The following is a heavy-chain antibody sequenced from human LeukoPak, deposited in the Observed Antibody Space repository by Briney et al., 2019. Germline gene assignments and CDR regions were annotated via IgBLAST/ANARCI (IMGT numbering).Heavy chain of an antibody. J-gene: IGHJ6*02. Sequence: SETLSLTCTVSGGSISSYYWSWIRQPPGKGLEWIGYIYYSGSTNYNPSLKSRVTISVDTSKNQFSLKLSSVTAADTAVYYCARRSPNSGYYYGMDVWGHGTTVTVSS. CDR2: IYYSGST. CDR1: GGSISSYY. CDR3: ARRSPNSGYYYGMDV. D-gene: IGHD2/OR15-2a*01. V-gene: IGHV4-59*01.